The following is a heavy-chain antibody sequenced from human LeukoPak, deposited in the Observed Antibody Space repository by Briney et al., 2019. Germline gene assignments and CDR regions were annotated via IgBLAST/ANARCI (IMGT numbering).Heavy chain of an antibody. CDR3: AREGSGDFYGDY. D-gene: IGHD2-21*01. CDR1: GYTFFSND. CDR2: ISPYNGNT. V-gene: IGHV1-18*01. Sequence: ASVKVSCKSSGYTFFSNDITWVRQAPGQGLEWVGWISPYNGNTNFAQRLQGRVTMTTDTSTSTAYMELRSLRSDDTAVDYCAREGSGDFYGDYWGQGTLVTVSS. J-gene: IGHJ4*02.